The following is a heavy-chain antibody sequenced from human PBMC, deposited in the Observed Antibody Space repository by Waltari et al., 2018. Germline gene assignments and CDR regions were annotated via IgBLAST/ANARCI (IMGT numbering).Heavy chain of an antibody. CDR3: AKDPLPGIAAAWWFDP. Sequence: EVQLLESGGGLVQPGGSLRLCCAASGFTFSSYAMSWVRQAPGKGLEWVSAISGSGGSTYYADSVKGRFTISRDNSKNTLYLQMNSLRAEDTAVYYCAKDPLPGIAAAWWFDPWGQGTLVTVSS. D-gene: IGHD6-13*01. CDR1: GFTFSSYA. J-gene: IGHJ5*02. CDR2: ISGSGGST. V-gene: IGHV3-23*01.